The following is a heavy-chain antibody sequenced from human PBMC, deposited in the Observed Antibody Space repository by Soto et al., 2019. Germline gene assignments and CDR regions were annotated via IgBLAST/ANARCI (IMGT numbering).Heavy chain of an antibody. CDR2: INPSGGSP. V-gene: IGHV1-46*01. Sequence: QVQLVQSGAEVKKPGASVKVSCKASGYRFTNYYIHWVRQAPGQGLEWMGIINPSGGSPTYAQIFLGRVTMTRDTSTSIVYMEMSSLRSEDTAVYYCARGVSSSSPLGFDYRGQGTLVTVSS. CDR1: GYRFTNYY. D-gene: IGHD6-6*01. CDR3: ARGVSSSSPLGFDY. J-gene: IGHJ4*02.